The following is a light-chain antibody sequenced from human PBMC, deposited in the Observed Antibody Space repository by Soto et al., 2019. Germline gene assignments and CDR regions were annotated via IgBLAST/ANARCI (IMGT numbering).Light chain of an antibody. J-gene: IGKJ4*01. V-gene: IGKV1-16*02. CDR2: AAS. CDR3: QQYNSYPLT. Sequence: DIPMTQSPSSLSASVGDRVTITCRASQAISHYLAWFQQKPGEAPKSLIYAASSLQSGVPSKFSGSGSGTDFTLTITSLQPEDFAPYYCQQYNSYPLTFGGGTKVEIK. CDR1: QAISHY.